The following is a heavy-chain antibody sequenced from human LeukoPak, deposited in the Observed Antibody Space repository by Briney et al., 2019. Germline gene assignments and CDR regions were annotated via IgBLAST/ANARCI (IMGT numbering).Heavy chain of an antibody. V-gene: IGHV3-74*01. CDR1: GFTFSSYW. CDR3: ARGYSNYRLDY. D-gene: IGHD4-11*01. Sequence: PGGSLRLSCAASGFTFSSYWMHWVRQAPGKGLVWVSRINSDGSSTSYADSVKGRFTISRDNAKNALYLQMNSLRAEDTAVYYCARGYSNYRLDYWGQGTLVTVSS. CDR2: INSDGSST. J-gene: IGHJ4*02.